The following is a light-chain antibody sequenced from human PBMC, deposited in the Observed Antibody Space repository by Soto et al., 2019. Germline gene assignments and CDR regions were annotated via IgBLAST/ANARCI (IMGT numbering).Light chain of an antibody. V-gene: IGKV3-15*01. J-gene: IGKJ2*01. Sequence: EIVMTQSPATLSVSPGERATLSCRASQSVSSNLAWYQQKPGQAPRLLFYGASTRATGIPARFSGTRSGTDFTLTISSLQSEDFAVYYCQQSNKWPYTFGQGTKLEIK. CDR1: QSVSSN. CDR3: QQSNKWPYT. CDR2: GAS.